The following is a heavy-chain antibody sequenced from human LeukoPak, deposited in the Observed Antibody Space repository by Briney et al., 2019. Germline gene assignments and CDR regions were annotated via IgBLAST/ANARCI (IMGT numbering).Heavy chain of an antibody. CDR1: GFTVSSNY. CDR2: IYSGGST. CDR3: AREDLYCSSTSCYTLGAFDI. D-gene: IGHD2-2*02. J-gene: IGHJ3*02. V-gene: IGHV3-53*01. Sequence: GGSLRLSCAASGFTVSSNYMSWVRQAPGKGLEWVSVIYSGGSTYYADSVKGRFTISRDNSKNTLYLQMNSLRAEDTAVYYCAREDLYCSSTSCYTLGAFDIWGQGTMVTVSS.